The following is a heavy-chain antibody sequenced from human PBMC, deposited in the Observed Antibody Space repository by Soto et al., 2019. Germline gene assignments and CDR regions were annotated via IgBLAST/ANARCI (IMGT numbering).Heavy chain of an antibody. Sequence: GGSLRLSCAASGFTFSSYSMNWVRQAPGKGLEWVSSISSSSSYIYYADSVKGRFTISRDNAKNSLYLQMNSLRAEDTAVYYCARGGEVVPAADYYYYMDVWGKGTTVTVSS. J-gene: IGHJ6*03. V-gene: IGHV3-21*01. CDR2: ISSSSSYI. D-gene: IGHD2-2*01. CDR3: ARGGEVVPAADYYYYMDV. CDR1: GFTFSSYS.